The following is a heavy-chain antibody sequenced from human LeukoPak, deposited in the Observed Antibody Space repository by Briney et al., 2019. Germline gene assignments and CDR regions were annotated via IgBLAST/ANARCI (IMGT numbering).Heavy chain of an antibody. V-gene: IGHV3-30*02. CDR2: IRYDGSNK. CDR3: AKDIAIAAAGKNYFDY. Sequence: QSGGSLRLSCAASGFTFSSYGMHWVRQAPGKGLEWVAFIRYDGSNKYYADSVKGRFTISRDNSKNTLYLRMNSLRAEDTAVYYCAKDIAIAAAGKNYFDYWGQGTLVTVSS. CDR1: GFTFSSYG. D-gene: IGHD6-13*01. J-gene: IGHJ4*02.